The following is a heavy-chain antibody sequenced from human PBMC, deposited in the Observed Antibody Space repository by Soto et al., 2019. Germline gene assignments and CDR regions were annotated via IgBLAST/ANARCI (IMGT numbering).Heavy chain of an antibody. CDR1: GFTCSDYY. V-gene: IGHV3-11*06. Sequence: SLRLSCAASGFTCSDYYMSWIRQAPGKGLEWVSCISSSSSYTNYADSVKGRFTISRDNAKNSLYLQMNSLRAEDTAVYYCARDLGDCSGGSCFNWFDPWGQGTLVTAPQ. J-gene: IGHJ5*02. D-gene: IGHD2-15*01. CDR2: ISSSSSYT. CDR3: ARDLGDCSGGSCFNWFDP.